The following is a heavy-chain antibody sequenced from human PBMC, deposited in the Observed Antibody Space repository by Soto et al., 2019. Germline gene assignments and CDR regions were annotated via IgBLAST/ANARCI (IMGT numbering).Heavy chain of an antibody. CDR3: AKDQGSSGYGPLDY. J-gene: IGHJ4*02. V-gene: IGHV3-30*18. CDR1: GFTFSSYG. Sequence: GGSLRLSCAASGFTFSSYGMHWVRQAPGKGLGWVAVISYDGSNKYYADSVKGRFTISRDNSKNTLYLQMNSLRAEDTAVYYCAKDQGSSGYGPLDYWGQGTLVTVSS. D-gene: IGHD3-22*01. CDR2: ISYDGSNK.